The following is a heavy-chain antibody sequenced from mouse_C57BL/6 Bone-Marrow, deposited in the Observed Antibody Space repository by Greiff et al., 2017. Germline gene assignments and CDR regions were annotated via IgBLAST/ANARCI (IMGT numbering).Heavy chain of an antibody. J-gene: IGHJ1*03. CDR2: ISSGGDYI. D-gene: IGHD2-4*01. Sequence: EVKLQESGEGLVKPGGSLKLSCAASGFTFSSYAMSWVRQTPEKRLEWVAYISSGGDYIYYADTVKGRFTISRDNARNTLYLQMSSLKSEDTAMYYCTRIYYDYDAWYFDVWGTGTTVTVSS. CDR3: TRIYYDYDAWYFDV. CDR1: GFTFSSYA. V-gene: IGHV5-9-1*02.